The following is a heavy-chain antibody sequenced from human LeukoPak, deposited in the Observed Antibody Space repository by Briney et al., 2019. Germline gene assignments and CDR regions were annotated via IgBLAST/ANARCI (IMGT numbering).Heavy chain of an antibody. CDR2: IYSGGST. CDR1: GFTVSSNY. V-gene: IGHV3-53*04. D-gene: IGHD3-9*01. J-gene: IGHJ6*02. Sequence: TGGSLRLSCAASGFTVSSNYMSWVRQAPGKGLEWVSVIYSGGSTYYADSVKGRFTISRHNSKNTLYLQMNSLRAEDTAVYYCARGGLNYDILTGSYYYYYGMDVWGQGTTVTVS. CDR3: ARGGLNYDILTGSYYYYYGMDV.